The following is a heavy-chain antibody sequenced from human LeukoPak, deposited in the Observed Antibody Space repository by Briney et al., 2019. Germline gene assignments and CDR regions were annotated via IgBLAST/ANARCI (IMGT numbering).Heavy chain of an antibody. D-gene: IGHD2-2*01. J-gene: IGHJ3*01. CDR2: ITGSGGST. CDR3: AKFGSSWPYDALDF. CDR1: GFTFSSNA. V-gene: IGHV3-23*01. Sequence: GGSLRLYCAASGFTFSSNAMSRVRQPPGKGLEWVSNITGSGGSTYYAGPVKGRITLSTDTTKSTLYLKMRRLEAEAAADYSCAKFGSSWPYDALDFWGQGTMVTVSS.